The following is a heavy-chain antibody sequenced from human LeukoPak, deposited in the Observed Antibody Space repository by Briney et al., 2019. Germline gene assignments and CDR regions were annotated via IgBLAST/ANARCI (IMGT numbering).Heavy chain of an antibody. D-gene: IGHD5-18*01. Sequence: SGTLSLTCDVSGGSMSSSNWWSWVRQPPGKGLEWIGEIYHSGSTNYNPSLKSRVTISVDKSKNQFSLKLSSVTAADTALYSCARVGSSYGYSGYFDYWGQGTLVTVSS. J-gene: IGHJ4*02. CDR1: GGSMSSSNW. V-gene: IGHV4-4*02. CDR3: ARVGSSYGYSGYFDY. CDR2: IYHSGST.